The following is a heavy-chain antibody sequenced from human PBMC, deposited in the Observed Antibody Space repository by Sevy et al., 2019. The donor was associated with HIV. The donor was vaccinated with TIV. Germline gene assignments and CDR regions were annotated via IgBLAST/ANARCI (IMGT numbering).Heavy chain of an antibody. CDR1: GFDVSSTY. V-gene: IGHV3-53*01. J-gene: IGHJ3*02. CDR2: IYRGENT. Sequence: GGSLRLSCAATGFDVSSTYMSWVRQGPGKGLEWVSIIYRGENTHYTDSVKGRFTISRDNSKNTLFLQMNSLRAEDTAVYYCARLSVYYYDSDGYYTTGNAFDIWGQRTMVTVS. CDR3: ARLSVYYYDSDGYYTTGNAFDI. D-gene: IGHD3-22*01.